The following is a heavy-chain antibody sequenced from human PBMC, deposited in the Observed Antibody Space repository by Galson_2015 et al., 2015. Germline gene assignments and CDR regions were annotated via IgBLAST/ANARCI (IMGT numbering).Heavy chain of an antibody. CDR1: GFTFSTYG. V-gene: IGHV3-30*18. CDR3: AKVGSSWFDY. CDR2: ISYDGSNK. Sequence: SLRLSCAASGFTFSTYGMHWVRQAPGKGLRWVAVISYDGSNKYYADSVKGRFTISRDNSKNTMYLQMNSLRAEDPAVYYCAKVGSSWFDYWGQGTLVTVSS. J-gene: IGHJ4*02. D-gene: IGHD6-13*01.